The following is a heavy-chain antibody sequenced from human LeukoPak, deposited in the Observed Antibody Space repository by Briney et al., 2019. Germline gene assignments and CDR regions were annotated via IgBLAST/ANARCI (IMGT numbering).Heavy chain of an antibody. CDR3: AKDMARNAYYYYGMDF. CDR2: ISYDGSNK. D-gene: IGHD5-24*01. CDR1: GLTFSSYG. Sequence: GGSLRLSCAASGLTFSSYGMHWVRQAPGKRLEWVAVISYDGSNKYYADSVKGRFTISRDNSKNTLYLQMNSLRAEDTAVYYCAKDMARNAYYYYGMDFRGQGTTVTVSS. V-gene: IGHV3-30*18. J-gene: IGHJ6*02.